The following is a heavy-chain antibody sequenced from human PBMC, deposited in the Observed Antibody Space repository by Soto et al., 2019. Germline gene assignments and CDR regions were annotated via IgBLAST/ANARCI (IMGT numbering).Heavy chain of an antibody. CDR3: ARDPGAASFDF. CDR1: GYTFTNYG. V-gene: IGHV1-18*01. Sequence: QVHLVQSGAEVKKPGASVKVSCKASGYTFTNYGISWVRQAPGEGLEWVGWINTSNDNKLYAQKLQGRLTLTTDTSTSTAYMDLTTLRSDDTAVYFCARDPGAASFDFWAQGTLLTVSS. D-gene: IGHD2-15*01. CDR2: INTSNDNK. J-gene: IGHJ4*02.